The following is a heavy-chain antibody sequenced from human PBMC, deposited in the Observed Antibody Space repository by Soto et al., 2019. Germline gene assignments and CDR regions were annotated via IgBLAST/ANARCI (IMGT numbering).Heavy chain of an antibody. CDR3: AKNGDPPYYYYGMDV. J-gene: IGHJ6*02. V-gene: IGHV1-18*01. CDR1: GYTFTRYG. CDR2: ISGYNGDT. Sequence: QGQLVQSGAEVKKPGASVKVSCKASGYTFTRYGISWVRQAPGQGLEWMGWISGYNGDTNYAQKFQGRVNMTVDTSKTTALMERTSLASDHRAGYYCAKNGDPPYYYYGMDVWGQGPTVT. D-gene: IGHD7-27*01.